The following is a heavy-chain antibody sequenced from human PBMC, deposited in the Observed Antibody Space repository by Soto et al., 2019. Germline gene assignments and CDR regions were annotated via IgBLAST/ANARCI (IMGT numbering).Heavy chain of an antibody. CDR3: ARDTGLSVTTLFYYYGMDV. CDR2: ISSRGSPF. CDR1: GFTFSDYY. V-gene: IGHV3-11*04. D-gene: IGHD4-17*01. Sequence: PGGSLRLSCAASGFTFSDYYMSWIRQAPGKGLEWISYISSRGSPFFSADSVKGRFTISRDNSKNTLYLQMNSLRAEDTAVYYCARDTGLSVTTLFYYYGMDVWGQGTTVTVSS. J-gene: IGHJ6*02.